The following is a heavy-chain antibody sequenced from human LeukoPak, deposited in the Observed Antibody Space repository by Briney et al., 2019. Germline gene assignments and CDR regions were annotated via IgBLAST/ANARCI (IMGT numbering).Heavy chain of an antibody. D-gene: IGHD5-18*01. Sequence: ASVKVSCKASGGTFSSYAISWVRQAPGQGLEWMGRIIPILGIANYAQKFQGRVTITADKSTSTAYMELSSLRSEDTAVYYCARDEDTAMVRGYYYYGMDVWGQGTTVTVPS. J-gene: IGHJ6*02. V-gene: IGHV1-69*04. CDR3: ARDEDTAMVRGYYYYGMDV. CDR2: IIPILGIA. CDR1: GGTFSSYA.